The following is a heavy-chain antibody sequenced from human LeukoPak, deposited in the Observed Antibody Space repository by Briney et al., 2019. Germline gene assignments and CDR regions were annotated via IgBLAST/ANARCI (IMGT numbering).Heavy chain of an antibody. CDR3: AKDKGGYTYGPLDY. CDR2: IKQDGSEV. CDR1: GFTFSSHW. J-gene: IGHJ4*02. D-gene: IGHD5-18*01. V-gene: IGHV3-7*01. Sequence: GGSLRLSCVGSGFTFSSHWMSWVRQAPGKGLEWVANIKQDGSEVDYVDSVKGRFTISRDNAKNSLYLQMNSLRAEDTAVYYCAKDKGGYTYGPLDYRGQGTLVTVSS.